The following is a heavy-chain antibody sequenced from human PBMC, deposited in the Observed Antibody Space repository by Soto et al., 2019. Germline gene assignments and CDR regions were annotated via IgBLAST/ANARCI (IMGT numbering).Heavy chain of an antibody. CDR1: GFTFSNAW. J-gene: IGHJ4*02. Sequence: PGGSLRLSCAASGFTFSNAWMNWVRQAPGKGLEWVGRIKSKTDGGTTDYAAPVKGRFTISRDDSKNTLYLQMNSLKTEDTAVYYCTTGWYYYDSSGYSSAPPNTPFDYWGQGTLVTVSS. CDR2: IKSKTDGGTT. CDR3: TTGWYYYDSSGYSSAPPNTPFDY. D-gene: IGHD3-22*01. V-gene: IGHV3-15*07.